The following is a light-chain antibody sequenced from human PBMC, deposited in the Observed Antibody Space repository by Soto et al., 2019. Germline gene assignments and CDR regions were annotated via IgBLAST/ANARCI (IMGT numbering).Light chain of an antibody. CDR1: SSDVGGYSY. V-gene: IGLV2-14*01. CDR2: DVT. J-gene: IGLJ1*01. CDR3: CSYAGSTNNV. Sequence: QSALTQPASVSGSPGQSITISCTGTSSDVGGYSYVSWFQQNPGKVPKLMIYDVTNRPSGVSNRFSASKSGNTASLTISGLQAVDEADYYCCSYAGSTNNVFGSGTNVTVL.